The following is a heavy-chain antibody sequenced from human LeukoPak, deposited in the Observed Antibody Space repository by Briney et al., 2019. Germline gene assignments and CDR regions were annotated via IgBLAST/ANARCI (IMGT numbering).Heavy chain of an antibody. V-gene: IGHV4-34*01. CDR3: ARVSRTYSSGWYPWYFDY. CDR1: GGSFSGYY. J-gene: IGHJ4*02. Sequence: RASETLSLTCAVYGGSFSGYYWNWIRQPPGKGLEWIGEINHSGSTNYNPSLKSRVTISVDTSKHQFSLKLSSVTAADTAVYYCARVSRTYSSGWYPWYFDYWGQGTLVTVSS. CDR2: INHSGST. D-gene: IGHD6-19*01.